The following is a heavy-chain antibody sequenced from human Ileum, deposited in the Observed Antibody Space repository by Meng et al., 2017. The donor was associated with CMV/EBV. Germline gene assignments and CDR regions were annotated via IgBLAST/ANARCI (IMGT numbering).Heavy chain of an antibody. CDR3: TTAGGWYFDSSGYYLPYFDY. V-gene: IGHV3-15*01. CDR2: IKSKTDGGTT. Sequence: GESLKISCTVSGFTFGDYAMSWVRQAPGKGLEWVGRIKSKTDGGTTDYAAPVKGRFTISRDDSKNTLYLQMNSLKTEDTAVYYCTTAGGWYFDSSGYYLPYFDYWGQGTLVTVSS. D-gene: IGHD3-22*01. J-gene: IGHJ4*02. CDR1: GFTFGDYA.